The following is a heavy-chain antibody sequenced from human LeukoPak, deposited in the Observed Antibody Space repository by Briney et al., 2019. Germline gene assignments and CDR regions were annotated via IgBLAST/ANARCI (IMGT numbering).Heavy chain of an antibody. CDR2: IWYDGSNK. J-gene: IGHJ6*02. V-gene: IGHV3-33*08. CDR1: EFTFSSYG. Sequence: GGSLRLSCAASEFTFSSYGMHWVRQAPGKGLEWVAVIWYDGSNKYYADSVKGRFTISRDNSKNTLYLQMNSLRAEDTAVYYCARDVRGYGMDVWGQGTTVTVSS. CDR3: ARDVRGYGMDV. D-gene: IGHD3-10*02.